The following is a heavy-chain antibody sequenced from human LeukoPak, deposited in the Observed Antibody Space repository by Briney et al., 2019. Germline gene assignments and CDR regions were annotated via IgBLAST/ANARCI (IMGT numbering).Heavy chain of an antibody. CDR3: ASLWFGELLTPVS. J-gene: IGHJ5*02. V-gene: IGHV3-48*03. CDR2: ISSSGSTI. Sequence: GGSLRLSCAASGFTFSSYEMNWFRQAPGKGLEWVSYISSSGSTIYYADSVKGRFTISRDNAKNSLYLQMNSLRAEDTAVCSCASLWFGELLTPVSWGQGPLVTVSS. D-gene: IGHD3-10*01. CDR1: GFTFSSYE.